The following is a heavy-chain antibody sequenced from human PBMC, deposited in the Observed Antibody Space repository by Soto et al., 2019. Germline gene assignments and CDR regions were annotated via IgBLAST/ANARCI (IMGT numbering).Heavy chain of an antibody. V-gene: IGHV1-69*13. J-gene: IGHJ6*02. CDR1: GGTFSSYA. Sequence: SVKVSCKASGGTFSSYAISWVRQAPGQGLEWMGGIIPIFGTANYAQKFQGRVTITADESTSTAYMELSSLRPEDTAVYYCARGLRRVFGVVIDYYYYGMDVWGQGTTVTVSS. CDR2: IIPIFGTA. CDR3: ARGLRRVFGVVIDYYYYGMDV. D-gene: IGHD3-3*01.